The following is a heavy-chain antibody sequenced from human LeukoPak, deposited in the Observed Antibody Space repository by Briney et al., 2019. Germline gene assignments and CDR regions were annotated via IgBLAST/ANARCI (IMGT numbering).Heavy chain of an antibody. V-gene: IGHV1-18*01. J-gene: IGHJ5*02. CDR2: ISAYNGNT. D-gene: IGHD3-10*01. CDR3: ARELYYSGSLSWFDP. CDR1: GYTFTSYG. Sequence: ASVKVSCKASGYTFTSYGISWVRQAPGQGLEWMGWISAYNGNTNYAQKLQGRVTMTTDTSTSTAYMELRSLRSDDTAVYYCARELYYSGSLSWFDPWGQGTLVTVSS.